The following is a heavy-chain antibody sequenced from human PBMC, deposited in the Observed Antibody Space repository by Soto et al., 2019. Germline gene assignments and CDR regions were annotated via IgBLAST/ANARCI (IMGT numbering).Heavy chain of an antibody. CDR2: IYYSGST. J-gene: IGHJ4*02. D-gene: IGHD3-10*01. CDR1: GGSISSGGYY. CDR3: ARASGWFGEIPTLLDY. Sequence: PSETLSLTCTVSGGSISSGGYYWSWIRQHPGKGLEWIGYIYYSGSTYYNPSLKSRVTISVDTSKNQFSLKLSSVTAADTAVYYCARASGWFGEIPTLLDYWGQGTLVTVSS. V-gene: IGHV4-31*03.